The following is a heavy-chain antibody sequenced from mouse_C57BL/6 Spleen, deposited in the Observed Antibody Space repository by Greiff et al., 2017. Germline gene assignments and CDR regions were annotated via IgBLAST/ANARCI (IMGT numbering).Heavy chain of an antibody. CDR1: GYTFTSYW. CDR3: ARGYGCYFDY. Sequence: QVQLQQPGAELVMPGASVKLSCKASGYTFTSYWMHWVKQRPGQGLEWIGEIDPSDSYTNYNQKFKGKSTLTVDKSSSTAYMQLSSLTSEDSAVYYCARGYGCYFDYWGQGTTLTVSS. CDR2: IDPSDSYT. J-gene: IGHJ2*01. D-gene: IGHD1-1*01. V-gene: IGHV1-69*01.